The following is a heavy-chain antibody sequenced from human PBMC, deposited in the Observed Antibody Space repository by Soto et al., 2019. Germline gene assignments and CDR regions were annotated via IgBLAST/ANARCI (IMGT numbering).Heavy chain of an antibody. Sequence: QVQLVQSGAEVTKPGSSVNVSCKASGGTFSSDSINWVRQAPGQGLEWMGEIIPIFGTANYAQKFQGRVTITAHESTSTAYMELSCLRSEDTAVYYCARDGGRHSGGIDYWGQGTLVTVSS. CDR2: IIPIFGTA. CDR3: ARDGGRHSGGIDY. CDR1: GGTFSSDS. D-gene: IGHD1-26*01. J-gene: IGHJ4*02. V-gene: IGHV1-69*01.